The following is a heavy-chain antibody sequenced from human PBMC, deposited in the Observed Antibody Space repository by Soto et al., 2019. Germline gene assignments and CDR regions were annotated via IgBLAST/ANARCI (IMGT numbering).Heavy chain of an antibody. Sequence: GGSLRLSCEASGFTFSDHAMSWIRQAPGKGLEWVSYISSTGRTIYYADSVKGRFTVSRDNAQNSLSLKLNSLRVEDTAVYYCARSYSSGWEFDYWGQGTQVTVSS. CDR2: ISSTGRTI. D-gene: IGHD6-19*01. J-gene: IGHJ4*02. CDR3: ARSYSSGWEFDY. V-gene: IGHV3-11*01. CDR1: GFTFSDHA.